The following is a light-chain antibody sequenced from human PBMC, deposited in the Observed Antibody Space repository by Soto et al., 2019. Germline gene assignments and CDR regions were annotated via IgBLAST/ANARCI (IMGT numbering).Light chain of an antibody. CDR1: QTISSW. V-gene: IGKV1-5*03. Sequence: DIQMTQSPSTLSGSVGDRVTITCRASQTISSWLAWYQQKPGKAPKLLIYKASTLKSGAPSRFSGSGSGTEFTLTISSLQPDDFATYYCQHYNSYSEAFGQGTMV. CDR3: QHYNSYSEA. J-gene: IGKJ1*01. CDR2: KAS.